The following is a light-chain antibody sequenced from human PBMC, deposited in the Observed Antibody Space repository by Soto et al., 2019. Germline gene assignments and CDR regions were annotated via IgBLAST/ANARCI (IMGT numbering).Light chain of an antibody. CDR2: GNS. CDR1: SSNIGAHYD. J-gene: IGLJ1*01. V-gene: IGLV1-40*01. Sequence: QSVLTQPPSVSGAPGQRVTISCTGSSSNIGAHYDVHWYQQLPGTAPKLLIYGNSNRPSGVPDRFSGSKSGTSASLAITGLQAEDEADYYCQSYXNSLSXYVFGTGTKVTVL. CDR3: QSYXNSLSXYV.